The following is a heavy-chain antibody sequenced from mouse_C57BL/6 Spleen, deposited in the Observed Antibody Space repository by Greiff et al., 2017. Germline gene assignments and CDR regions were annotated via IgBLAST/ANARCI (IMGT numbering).Heavy chain of an antibody. D-gene: IGHD2-1*01. CDR1: GYAFSSSW. CDR3: ASSYGNYYAMDY. CDR2: IYPGDGDT. J-gene: IGHJ4*01. V-gene: IGHV1-82*01. Sequence: VKLQESGPELVKPGASVKISCKASGYAFSSSWMNWVKQRPGKGLEWIGRIYPGDGDTNYNGKFKGKATLTADKSSSTAYMQLSSLTSEDSAVYFCASSYGNYYAMDYWGQGTSVTVSS.